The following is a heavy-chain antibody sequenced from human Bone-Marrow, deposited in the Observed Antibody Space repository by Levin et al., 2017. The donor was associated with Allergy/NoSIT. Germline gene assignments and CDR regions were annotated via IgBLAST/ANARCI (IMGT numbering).Heavy chain of an antibody. J-gene: IGHJ5*02. V-gene: IGHV1-8*01. D-gene: IGHD3-22*01. CDR1: GYTFTSYD. Sequence: GESLKISCKASGYTFTSYDINWVRQATGQGLEWMGWMNPNSGNTGYAQKFQGRVTMTRNTSISTAYMELSSLRSEDTAVYYCARGNYDSSGYYHNWFDPWGQGTLVTVSS. CDR2: MNPNSGNT. CDR3: ARGNYDSSGYYHNWFDP.